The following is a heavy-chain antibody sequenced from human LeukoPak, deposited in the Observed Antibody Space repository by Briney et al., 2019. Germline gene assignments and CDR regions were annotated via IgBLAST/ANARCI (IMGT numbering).Heavy chain of an antibody. Sequence: GGSLRLSCAASGFTFSSYVMHWVRQAPGKGLEWVAIISYDGSNEYYADSVKGRFTISRDNSKNTLYLQMNSLRAADTAVYYCASVRKLYVWGSYRPDAFDIWGQGTMVTVSS. D-gene: IGHD3-16*02. V-gene: IGHV3-30*04. J-gene: IGHJ3*02. CDR1: GFTFSSYV. CDR2: ISYDGSNE. CDR3: ASVRKLYVWGSYRPDAFDI.